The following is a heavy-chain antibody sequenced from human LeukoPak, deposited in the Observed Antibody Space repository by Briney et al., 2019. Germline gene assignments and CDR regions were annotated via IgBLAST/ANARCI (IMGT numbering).Heavy chain of an antibody. V-gene: IGHV3-11*01. J-gene: IGHJ4*02. D-gene: IGHD5-12*01. CDR2: ITSTGDDI. Sequence: GGSLRLSCAASGFTFSDYCMSWIRQAPGKGLEWVAYITSTGDDIYYADSVRGRFTISRDSAKNALFLRMSSLRVEDTATYYCASDIVATSGDFWGQGTLVSVSS. CDR3: ASDIVATSGDF. CDR1: GFTFSDYC.